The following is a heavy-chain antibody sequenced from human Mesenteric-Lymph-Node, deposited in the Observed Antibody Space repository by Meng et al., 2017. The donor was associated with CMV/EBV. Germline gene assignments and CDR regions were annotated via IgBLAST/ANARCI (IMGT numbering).Heavy chain of an antibody. J-gene: IGHJ2*01. CDR3: AKDDYGDTPTHNSWYFDL. Sequence: GESLKISCAASGFTFSSYSMNWVRQAPGKGLEWVSSISSSSSYIYYADSVKGRFTISRDSSKNMLYLQMSSLRGEDTAVYYCAKDDYGDTPTHNSWYFDLWGRGTLVTVSS. CDR2: ISSSSSYI. CDR1: GFTFSSYS. D-gene: IGHD4-17*01. V-gene: IGHV3-21*01.